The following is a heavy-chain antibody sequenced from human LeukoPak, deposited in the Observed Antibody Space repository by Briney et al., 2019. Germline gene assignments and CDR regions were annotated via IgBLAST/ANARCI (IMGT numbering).Heavy chain of an antibody. D-gene: IGHD3-9*01. Sequence: GGSLRLSCAASGFTFSDYYMSWIRQAPGKGLEWGSYISSSVSTINYAASVKGRFTISRDNAKNSLYLQMNSLRAEDTAVYYCARDSGYYDILTGYYTSVLGGIDYWGQGTLVTVSS. CDR2: ISSSVSTI. J-gene: IGHJ4*02. CDR3: ARDSGYYDILTGYYTSVLGGIDY. V-gene: IGHV3-11*01. CDR1: GFTFSDYY.